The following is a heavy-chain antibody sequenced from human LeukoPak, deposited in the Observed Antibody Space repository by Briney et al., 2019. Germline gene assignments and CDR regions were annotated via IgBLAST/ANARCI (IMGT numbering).Heavy chain of an antibody. CDR1: GFTVSSNY. CDR2: IYSGGST. Sequence: PGGSLGLSCAASGFTVSSNYMSWVRQAPGKGLEWVSVIYSGGSTYYADSVKGRFTISRDNSENTLYLQMNSLRAEDTAVYYCARGGDSSGYPYDYWGQGTLVTVSS. D-gene: IGHD3-22*01. J-gene: IGHJ4*02. CDR3: ARGGDSSGYPYDY. V-gene: IGHV3-53*01.